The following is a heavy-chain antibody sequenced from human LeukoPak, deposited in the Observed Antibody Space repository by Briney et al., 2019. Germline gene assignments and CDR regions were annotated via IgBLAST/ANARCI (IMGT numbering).Heavy chain of an antibody. CDR3: ARRLYSGGNYVWCLGY. Sequence: GESLKISCKGSGYSFASYWIGWVRQMPGKGLEWMVIVYPGDSDTRYSPSFQGQVTISADKSISTAYLQWSSLKASDTAMYYCARRLYSGGNYVWCLGYWGQGTLVTVSS. J-gene: IGHJ4*02. D-gene: IGHD1-26*01. CDR2: VYPGDSDT. CDR1: GYSFASYW. V-gene: IGHV5-51*01.